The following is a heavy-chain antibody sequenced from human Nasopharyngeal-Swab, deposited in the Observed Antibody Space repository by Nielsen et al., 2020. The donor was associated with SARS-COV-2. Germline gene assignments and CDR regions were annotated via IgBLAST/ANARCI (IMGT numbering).Heavy chain of an antibody. CDR3: AREDASPTAFFDS. J-gene: IGHJ4*02. D-gene: IGHD6-6*01. Sequence: WIRQPPGKGLEWIGSIYYSGSTYYNPSLKSRVTISVDTSKNQFSLKLISVTAADTAVYYCAREDASPTAFFDSWGQGMLVTVSS. V-gene: IGHV4-39*07. CDR2: IYYSGST.